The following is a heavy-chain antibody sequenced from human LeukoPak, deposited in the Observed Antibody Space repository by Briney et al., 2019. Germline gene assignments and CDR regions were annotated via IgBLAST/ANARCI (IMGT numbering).Heavy chain of an antibody. V-gene: IGHV4-59*01. J-gene: IGHJ6*02. CDR3: AIEERSCSGGSCYSYGMDV. CDR1: GGSISSYY. CDR2: IYYSGST. Sequence: PSETLSLTCTVSGGSISSYYWSWIRQPPGKGLEWIGYIYYSGSTNYNPSLKSRVTISVDTSKNQFSLKLSSVTAADTAVYYCAIEERSCSGGSCYSYGMDVWGQGTTVTVSS. D-gene: IGHD2-15*01.